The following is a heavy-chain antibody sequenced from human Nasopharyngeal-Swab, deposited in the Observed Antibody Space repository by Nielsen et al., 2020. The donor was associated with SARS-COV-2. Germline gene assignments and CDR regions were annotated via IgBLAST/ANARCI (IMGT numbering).Heavy chain of an antibody. CDR1: GDSVSRNNAA. V-gene: IGHV6-1*01. Sequence: SQTLSLTCAISGDSVSRNNAAWNWIRQSQSRGLEWLGRTYYRSQWYSDYAVSVKSRITINPDTAKNQFSLQLNSVTPEDTAVYYCARDRGALNVWGQGTTVTVSS. CDR3: ARDRGALNV. D-gene: IGHD3-10*01. CDR2: TYYRSQWYS. J-gene: IGHJ6*02.